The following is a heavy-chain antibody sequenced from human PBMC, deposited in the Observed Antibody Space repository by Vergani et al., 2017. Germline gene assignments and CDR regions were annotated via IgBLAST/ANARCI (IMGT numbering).Heavy chain of an antibody. CDR1: GFTFSSYA. D-gene: IGHD2/OR15-2a*01. CDR3: ARAPPGSPFPFDY. CDR2: ISYDGSNK. J-gene: IGHJ4*02. Sequence: QVQLVESGGGVVQPGRSLRLSCAASGFTFSSYAMHWVRQAPGKGLEWVAVISYDGSNKYYADSVKGRFTISRDNSKNTLYLQMNSLRAEDTAVYYCARAPPGSPFPFDYWGQGTLVTVSS. V-gene: IGHV3-30-3*01.